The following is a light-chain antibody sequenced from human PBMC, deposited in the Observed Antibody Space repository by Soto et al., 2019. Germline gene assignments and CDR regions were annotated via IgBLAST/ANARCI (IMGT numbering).Light chain of an antibody. V-gene: IGLV1-40*01. CDR3: QSYDSSLSGFAV. J-gene: IGLJ7*01. CDR1: SSTIGAGYD. CDR2: GNS. Sequence: QAVVTQPPSVSGAPGQRVTISCTGSSSTIGAGYDVHWYQQVPGTAPKLLIYGNSNRPSGVPDRFSGSKSGTSASLAITGLQAEDGADYYCQSYDSSLSGFAVFGGGTQLTVL.